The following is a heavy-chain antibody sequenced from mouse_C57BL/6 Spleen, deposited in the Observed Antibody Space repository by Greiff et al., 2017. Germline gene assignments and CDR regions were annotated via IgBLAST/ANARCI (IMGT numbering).Heavy chain of an antibody. Sequence: EVKLMESGGGLVKPGGSLKLSCAASGFTFSDYGMHWVRQAPEKGLEWVAYISSGSSTIYYADKVKGRFTISRDNAKNTLFLQMTSLRSEDTAMYYCARDGTDYWGQGTTLTVSS. V-gene: IGHV5-17*01. CDR3: ARDGTDY. CDR1: GFTFSDYG. D-gene: IGHD4-1*01. CDR2: ISSGSSTI. J-gene: IGHJ2*01.